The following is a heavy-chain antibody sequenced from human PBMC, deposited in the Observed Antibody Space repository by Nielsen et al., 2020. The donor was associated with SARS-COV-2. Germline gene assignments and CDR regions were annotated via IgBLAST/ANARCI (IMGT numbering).Heavy chain of an antibody. CDR2: ISGSGGST. CDR3: ANGGYRNYYYGMDV. J-gene: IGHJ6*02. Sequence: GGSLRLSCAASGFTFSSYAMSWVRQAPGKGLEWVSAISGSGGSTYYADSVKGRFTISRDNSKNTLYLQMNSLRAEDTAVYYRANGGYRNYYYGMDVWGQGTTVTVSS. V-gene: IGHV3-23*01. CDR1: GFTFSSYA. D-gene: IGHD1-26*01.